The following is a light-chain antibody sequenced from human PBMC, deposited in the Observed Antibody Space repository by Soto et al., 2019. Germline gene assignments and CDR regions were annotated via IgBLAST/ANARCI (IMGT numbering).Light chain of an antibody. J-gene: IGKJ1*01. CDR1: QSVSSSY. CDR2: DVS. V-gene: IGKV3-20*01. CDR3: QQYGSSPT. Sequence: EIVLTQSPGTLSLSPGERATLSCRSSQSVSSSYLAWYQQKPGQAPRLLIYDVSSRATDIPDRFSGSGSGTDFTLTISRLEPEDFAVYYCQQYGSSPTFGQGTKVEIK.